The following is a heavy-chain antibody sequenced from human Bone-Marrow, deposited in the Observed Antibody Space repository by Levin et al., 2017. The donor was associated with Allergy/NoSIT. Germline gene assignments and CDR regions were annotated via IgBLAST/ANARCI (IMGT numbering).Heavy chain of an antibody. V-gene: IGHV5-51*01. D-gene: IGHD2-15*01. CDR3: ARRGCSGGSCHLYYYYGMDV. CDR2: IYPGDSDT. CDR1: FPLSF. J-gene: IGHJ6*02. Sequence: FPLSFLGWVRQMPGKGLEWMGIIYPGDSDTIYSPSFQGQVTISSSPSISTAYLQWSSLKASDTAMYYCARRGCSGGSCHLYYYYGMDVWGQGTTVTVSS.